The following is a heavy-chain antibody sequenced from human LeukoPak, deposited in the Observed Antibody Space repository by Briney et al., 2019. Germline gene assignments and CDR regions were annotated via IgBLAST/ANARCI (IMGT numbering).Heavy chain of an antibody. CDR1: GGSISSYY. V-gene: IGHV4-59*01. CDR3: AGGQQWLAFDY. D-gene: IGHD6-19*01. Sequence: SETLSLTCTVSGGSISSYYWSWIRQPPGKGLEWIGYIYYSGSTNYNPSLKSRVTISVDTSKTQFSLKLTSVTAADTAVYYCAGGQQWLAFDYWGQGTLAIVSS. CDR2: IYYSGST. J-gene: IGHJ4*02.